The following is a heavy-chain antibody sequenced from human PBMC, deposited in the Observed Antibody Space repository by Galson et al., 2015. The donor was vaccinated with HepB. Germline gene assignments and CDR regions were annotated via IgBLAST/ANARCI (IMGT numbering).Heavy chain of an antibody. V-gene: IGHV3-23*01. CDR1: GFTFSSYA. D-gene: IGHD3-10*01. Sequence: SLRLSCAASGFTFSSYAMSWVRQAPGKGLEWVSAISGSGGSTYYADSVKGRFTISRDNSKNTLYLQMNSLRAEDTAVYYCAEGGLWFGEFPHWGQGTLVTVSS. CDR2: ISGSGGST. CDR3: AEGGLWFGEFPH. J-gene: IGHJ4*02.